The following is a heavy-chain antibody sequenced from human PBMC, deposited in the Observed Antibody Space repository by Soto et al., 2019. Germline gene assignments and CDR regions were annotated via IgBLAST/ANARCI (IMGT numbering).Heavy chain of an antibody. CDR3: ARETSLGELFPEGDYYYYGIDV. CDR2: IWYDGSNK. J-gene: IGHJ6*02. V-gene: IGHV3-33*01. Sequence: QVQLVESGGGVVQPGRSLRLSCAASGFTFSSYGMHWVRQAPGKGLEWVAVIWYDGSNKYYADSVKGRFTISRDNSKNTLYLPMNSLRAEDTAVYYCARETSLGELFPEGDYYYYGIDVWGQGTTVTVSS. D-gene: IGHD3-10*01. CDR1: GFTFSSYG.